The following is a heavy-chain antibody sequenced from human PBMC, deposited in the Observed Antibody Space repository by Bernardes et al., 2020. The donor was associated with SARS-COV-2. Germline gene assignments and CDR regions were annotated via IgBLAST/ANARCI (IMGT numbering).Heavy chain of an antibody. V-gene: IGHV3-7*01. Sequence: GGSLRLSCAASGFTFSSSWMSWVRQAPGKGLEWVANIKQDGRETYYVDSVKGRFTISRDNAKNSLYLQINSLRAEDTAVYYCARDSGTGYYSNYYFDYWGQGTLVTGSS. CDR1: GFTFSSSW. CDR2: IKQDGRET. CDR3: ARDSGTGYYSNYYFDY. D-gene: IGHD3-22*01. J-gene: IGHJ4*02.